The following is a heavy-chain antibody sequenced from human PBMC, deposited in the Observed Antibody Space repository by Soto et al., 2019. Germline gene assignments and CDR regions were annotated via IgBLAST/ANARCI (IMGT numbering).Heavy chain of an antibody. Sequence: PGESLKISCEGSGYTFTTSGIAWVRQMPGKGLEWMGIVFPGDSDIRYGPSFEGHVTISADKSIGTAYLQWSSLRASDTAMYYCARQPLDFDVATVTDTFDVWGQGTMVTVSS. CDR3: ARQPLDFDVATVTDTFDV. CDR2: VFPGDSDI. J-gene: IGHJ3*01. D-gene: IGHD3-9*01. CDR1: GYTFTTSG. V-gene: IGHV5-51*01.